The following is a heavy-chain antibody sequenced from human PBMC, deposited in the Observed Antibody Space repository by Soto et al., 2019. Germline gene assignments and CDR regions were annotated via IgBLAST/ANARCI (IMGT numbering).Heavy chain of an antibody. J-gene: IGHJ5*02. V-gene: IGHV3-21*06. CDR1: GFTFSGYG. CDR3: ARVGGNAPGGVHGVGWFDT. CDR2: ISRSGIYI. Sequence: EVQLVESGGSLVKPGGSLRLSCAASGFTFSGYGMNWVRQAPGKGLEWVSSISRSGIYIYYADSLRGRFTISRDNAKNSLYLQMNSLTAEDTATYYCARVGGNAPGGVHGVGWFDTWGQGTLVTVSS. D-gene: IGHD2-15*01.